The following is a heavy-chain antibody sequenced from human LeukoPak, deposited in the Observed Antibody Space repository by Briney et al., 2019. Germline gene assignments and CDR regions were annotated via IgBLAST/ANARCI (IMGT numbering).Heavy chain of an antibody. V-gene: IGHV4-4*09. J-gene: IGHJ5*02. CDR3: AGTGARDKVATIPGFWGDWFDP. CDR1: GGSISSYY. D-gene: IGHD5-12*01. CDR2: IYTSGST. Sequence: SETLSLTCTVSGGSISSYYWSWIRQPPGKGLEWIGYIYTSGSTNYNPSLKSRVTISVDTSKNQFSLKLSSVTAADTAVYYCAGTGARDKVATIPGFWGDWFDPWGQGTLVTVSS.